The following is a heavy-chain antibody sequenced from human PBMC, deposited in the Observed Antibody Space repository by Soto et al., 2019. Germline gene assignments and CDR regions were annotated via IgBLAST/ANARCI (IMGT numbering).Heavy chain of an antibody. D-gene: IGHD3-10*01. J-gene: IGHJ5*02. CDR3: ARGTGTPDCGSGFYDL. Sequence: PGGSLRLSCTASGFTFSDFEMHWVRQAPARGLEWLAHISDSGHDMYYPDSLKGRFTISRDNAKNSLYLQMDNLRAEDSAYYYCARGTGTPDCGSGFYDLWGQGTLVTVSS. CDR2: ISDSGHDM. V-gene: IGHV3-48*03. CDR1: GFTFSDFE.